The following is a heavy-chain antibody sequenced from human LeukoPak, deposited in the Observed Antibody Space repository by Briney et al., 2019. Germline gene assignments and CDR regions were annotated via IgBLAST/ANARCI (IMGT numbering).Heavy chain of an antibody. Sequence: SETXSLTCTVSGYSISSGYYWGWIRPPPGKGLEGIGSIYHSGSTYYNPSLKSRVTISVDTSKNQFSLKLSSVTAADTAVYYCAKNGQSGFSFDPWGQGTLVTVSS. D-gene: IGHD2-8*01. V-gene: IGHV4-38-2*02. CDR3: AKNGQSGFSFDP. J-gene: IGHJ5*02. CDR1: GYSISSGYY. CDR2: IYHSGST.